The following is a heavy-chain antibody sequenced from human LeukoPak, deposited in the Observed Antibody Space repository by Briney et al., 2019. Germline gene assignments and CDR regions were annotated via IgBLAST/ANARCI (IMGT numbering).Heavy chain of an antibody. CDR1: VYTFTAYY. Sequence: GASVKVSCKASVYTFTAYYMHWVRQAPGQGLEWMGWINPNNGGTSCAQKFQGRVTMTRDTSISTAYMELSSLRSDDTAVYYCARASGIAVAGTRIDYWGLGTLVTVSS. J-gene: IGHJ4*02. CDR3: ARASGIAVAGTRIDY. V-gene: IGHV1-2*02. D-gene: IGHD6-19*01. CDR2: INPNNGGT.